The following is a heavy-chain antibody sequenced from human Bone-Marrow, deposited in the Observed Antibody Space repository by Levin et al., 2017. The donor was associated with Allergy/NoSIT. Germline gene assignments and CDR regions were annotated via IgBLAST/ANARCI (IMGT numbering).Heavy chain of an antibody. CDR2: INPNSGGT. CDR3: AREGIAVAGTNDAFDI. Sequence: ASVKVSCKASGYTFTGYYMHWVRQAPGQGLEWMGWINPNSGGTNYAQKFQGRVTMTRDTSISTAYMELSRLRSDDTAVYYCAREGIAVAGTNDAFDIWGQGTMVTVSS. CDR1: GYTFTGYY. V-gene: IGHV1-2*02. D-gene: IGHD6-19*01. J-gene: IGHJ3*02.